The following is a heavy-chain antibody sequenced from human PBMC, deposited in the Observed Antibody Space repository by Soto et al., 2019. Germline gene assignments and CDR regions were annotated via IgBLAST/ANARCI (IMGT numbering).Heavy chain of an antibody. CDR2: FFIGGTT. D-gene: IGHD3-10*01. Sequence: GGSLRLSCAASGFTVSSSQMTWVRQAPGKALDWVSLFFIGGTTQYAVFLKCRFTISRDYSRNTVLFQMNSLRAEDTAVYYCARLGPYASGTYSFRHNRFDPWGQGTLVTVSS. CDR1: GFTVSSSQ. CDR3: ARLGPYASGTYSFRHNRFDP. J-gene: IGHJ5*02. V-gene: IGHV3-53*01.